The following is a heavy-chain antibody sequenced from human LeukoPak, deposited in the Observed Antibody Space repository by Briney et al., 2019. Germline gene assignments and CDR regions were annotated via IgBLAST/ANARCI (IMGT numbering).Heavy chain of an antibody. CDR3: ARTDIVVVVAATPAFDI. Sequence: GESLKTSCKGAGYSFTSYLIGWVRQRPGKGLEWMGIIYPGDSDTRYSPALQRQVTISADKSISTAYLQWSSLKASDTAMYYCARTDIVVVVAATPAFDIWGQGTTVTVSS. J-gene: IGHJ3*02. CDR1: GYSFTSYL. D-gene: IGHD2-15*01. V-gene: IGHV5-51*01. CDR2: IYPGDSDT.